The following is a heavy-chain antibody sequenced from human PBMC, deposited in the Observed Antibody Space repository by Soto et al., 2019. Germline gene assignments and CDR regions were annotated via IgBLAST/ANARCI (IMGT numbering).Heavy chain of an antibody. D-gene: IGHD3-10*01. CDR2: IIPIFGTA. J-gene: IGHJ5*01. V-gene: IGHV1-69*13. Sequence: SVKVSCKASGGTFSSYAISWVRQAPGQGLEWMGGIIPIFGTANYAQKFQGRVTITADESTSTAYMELSSLRSDDTATYYCTRAYGAETFDFWGQGTRVTVSS. CDR3: TRAYGAETFDF. CDR1: GGTFSSYA.